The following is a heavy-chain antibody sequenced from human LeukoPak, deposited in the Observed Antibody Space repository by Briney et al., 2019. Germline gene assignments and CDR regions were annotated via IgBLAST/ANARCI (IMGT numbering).Heavy chain of an antibody. Sequence: GGSLRLSCTTSGFSFGDYAMSWVRQAPGKGLEWVGLIRKKSYGGTTEYAASVKGRFTISRDDSKSIGHLQMNSLKTEDTAVYYCTRSDTFGAYFYYMDVWGKGTTVIVSS. J-gene: IGHJ6*03. D-gene: IGHD3-16*01. CDR1: GFSFGDYA. V-gene: IGHV3-49*04. CDR2: IRKKSYGGTT. CDR3: TRSDTFGAYFYYMDV.